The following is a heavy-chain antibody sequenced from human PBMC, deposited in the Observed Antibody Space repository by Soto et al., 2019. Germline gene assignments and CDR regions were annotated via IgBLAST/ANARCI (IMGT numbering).Heavy chain of an antibody. D-gene: IGHD3-16*01. CDR2: ISSSGSTI. J-gene: IGHJ4*02. Sequence: PGGSLRLSCAASGITFSDYYMSWIRQAPGKGLEWVSYISSSGSTIYYADSVKGRFTISRDNAKNSLYLQMNSLRAEDTAVYYCARDLSHLLPDYDYIWGSYHRPPGRYFDYWGQGTLVTSPQ. V-gene: IGHV3-11*01. CDR3: ARDLSHLLPDYDYIWGSYHRPPGRYFDY. CDR1: GITFSDYY.